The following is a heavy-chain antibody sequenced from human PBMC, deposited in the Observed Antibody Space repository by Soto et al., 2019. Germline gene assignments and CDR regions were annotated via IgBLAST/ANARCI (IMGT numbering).Heavy chain of an antibody. D-gene: IGHD3-16*01. J-gene: IGHJ4*02. CDR1: GFTFSSYA. CDR3: AKTGGVAAPDY. Sequence: GGSLRLSCAASGFTFSSYAMSWVRQAPGKGLEWVSVISGSGDSTYYADSVKGRLTISRDNFKNTLYLQMNSLRAEDTAVYYCAKTGGVAAPDYWGQGTLVTVSS. V-gene: IGHV3-23*01. CDR2: ISGSGDST.